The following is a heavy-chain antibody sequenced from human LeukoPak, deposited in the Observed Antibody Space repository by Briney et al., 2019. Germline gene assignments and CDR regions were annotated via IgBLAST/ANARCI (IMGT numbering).Heavy chain of an antibody. CDR1: GGSFSGYY. Sequence: PSETLSLTCAVYGGSFSGYYWSWIRQPPGKGLEWIGEINHSGSTNYNPSLKSRVTISVDTSKNQFSLKLSSVTAADTAVYYRAGPYYYYGMDVWGQGTTVTVSS. J-gene: IGHJ6*02. CDR3: AGPYYYYGMDV. CDR2: INHSGST. V-gene: IGHV4-34*01.